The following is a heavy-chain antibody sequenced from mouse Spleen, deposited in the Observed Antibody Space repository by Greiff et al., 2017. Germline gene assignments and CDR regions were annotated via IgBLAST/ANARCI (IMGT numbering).Heavy chain of an antibody. CDR1: GYTFTDYY. D-gene: IGHD2-3*01. Sequence: QVQLQQSGAELVRPGASVKLSCKASGYTFTDYYINWVKQRPGQGLEWIARIYPGSGNTYYNEKFKGKATLTAEKSSSTAYMQLSSLTSEDSAVYFCARWDDGYSYAMDYWGQGTSVTVSS. CDR2: IYPGSGNT. CDR3: ARWDDGYSYAMDY. J-gene: IGHJ4*01. V-gene: IGHV1-76*01.